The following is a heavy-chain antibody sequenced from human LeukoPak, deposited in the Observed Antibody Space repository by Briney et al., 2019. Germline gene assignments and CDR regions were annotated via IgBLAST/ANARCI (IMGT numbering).Heavy chain of an antibody. Sequence: LKSDSDGGTTDVAAPVRGRFTISRDDSKDTLYLQMNSLKTDDTGVYYCSTDFMVETGKFWYFDLWGRGTLVTVSS. J-gene: IGHJ2*01. D-gene: IGHD2-21*02. V-gene: IGHV3-15*01. CDR3: STDFMVETGKFWYFDL. CDR2: LKSDSDGGTT.